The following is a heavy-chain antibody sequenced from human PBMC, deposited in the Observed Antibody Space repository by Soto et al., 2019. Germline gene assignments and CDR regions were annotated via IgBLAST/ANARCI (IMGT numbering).Heavy chain of an antibody. J-gene: IGHJ6*02. V-gene: IGHV3-23*01. CDR3: AKRPSWNDASRMDV. Sequence: EVQLLESGGGLVQPGGSLRVSCAASGFTFSINAMSWVRQGPGRGLEWVSSITGTGSITYYADSVRGRFTISRDNSKNTLSLQMNSLRAEDTAVYYCAKRPSWNDASRMDVWGQGTTVTVSS. D-gene: IGHD1-1*01. CDR1: GFTFSINA. CDR2: ITGTGSIT.